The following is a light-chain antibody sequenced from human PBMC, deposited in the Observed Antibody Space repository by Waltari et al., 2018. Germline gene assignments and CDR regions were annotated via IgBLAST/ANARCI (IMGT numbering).Light chain of an antibody. CDR1: QSVLYRGNNENY. CDR3: QQFYSTPLT. V-gene: IGKV4-1*01. CDR2: WAS. J-gene: IGKJ4*01. Sequence: DIVMTQSPDSLAVSLGERATINCKSSQSVLYRGNNENYLAWYQQKPGQPPKLLIYWASTQESGVPDRFSGSGSGTDFTLTISSLKAEDVAVYYCQQFYSTPLTFVGGTKVEIK.